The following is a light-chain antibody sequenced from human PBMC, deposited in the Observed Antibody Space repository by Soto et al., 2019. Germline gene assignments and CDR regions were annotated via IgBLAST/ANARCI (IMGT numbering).Light chain of an antibody. CDR2: GEF. CDR3: QHYGSSPEWT. Sequence: IVLTQSPATLSLSPGERATLSCRASQTASGSYLAWYQHKPGQAPRLLIYGEFSRATGIPDRFSGSGSGTDFTLTISRLEPEDFAVYYCQHYGSSPEWTFGQGTKVDIK. V-gene: IGKV3-20*01. J-gene: IGKJ1*01. CDR1: QTASGSY.